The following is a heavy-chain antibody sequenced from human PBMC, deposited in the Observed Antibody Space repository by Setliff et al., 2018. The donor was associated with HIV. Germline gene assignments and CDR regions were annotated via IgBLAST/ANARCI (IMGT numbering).Heavy chain of an antibody. CDR3: ARGITQHISMIRYFDF. J-gene: IGHJ4*02. Sequence: PSETLSLTCDVSGASINSGSYFWSWIRQPAGKGLECIGHIYSSGSINYNASLKSRVTMSVDTSKNQVSLQLRSVTAADTAVYYCARGITQHISMIRYFDFWGQGMLVTVSS. D-gene: IGHD3-22*01. CDR1: GASINSGSYF. V-gene: IGHV4-61*09. CDR2: IYSSGSI.